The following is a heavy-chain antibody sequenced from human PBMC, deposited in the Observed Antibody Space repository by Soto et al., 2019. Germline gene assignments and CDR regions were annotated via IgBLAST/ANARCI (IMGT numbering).Heavy chain of an antibody. V-gene: IGHV3-21*01. J-gene: IGHJ6*02. Sequence: EAHLVESGGGLVRPGGSLRLSCAASGFTFGSYSMNWVRQRPGKGLEWVCSISTSSSAIYYADSVKGRFTVSRDNAKNSLYLQMNSLTVEETAVYYCARGGASYDILTGYYNYYYYGMDVWGQGTPVTVS. CDR1: GFTFGSYS. CDR3: ARGGASYDILTGYYNYYYYGMDV. CDR2: ISTSSSAI. D-gene: IGHD3-9*01.